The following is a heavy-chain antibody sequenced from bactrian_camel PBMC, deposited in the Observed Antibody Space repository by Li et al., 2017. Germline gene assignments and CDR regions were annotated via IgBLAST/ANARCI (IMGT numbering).Heavy chain of an antibody. CDR1: GEVYRSKC. D-gene: IGHD1*01. CDR2: IYTHDRRAGRT. V-gene: IGHV3S1*01. Sequence: HVQLVESGGRSVQAGGSLRLSCTVSGEVYRSKCVGWFRKVPPTEREGVAAIYTHDRRAGRTYYADSVKGRFRISQNDARNTVYLQMNNLEPGDTAMYYCAKFFGQVNSDCYLGLRDISKGPRDWGQGTQVTVS. J-gene: IGHJ4*01. CDR3: AKFFGQVNSDCYLGLRDISKGPRD.